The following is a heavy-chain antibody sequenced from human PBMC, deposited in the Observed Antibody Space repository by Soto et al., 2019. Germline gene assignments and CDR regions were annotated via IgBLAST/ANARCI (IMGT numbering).Heavy chain of an antibody. V-gene: IGHV3-23*01. CDR1: GFTFSSYA. Sequence: EVQLLESGGPLVQPGGSLRLSCAASGFTFSSYAMTWVRQAPGKGLEWVSSISSSGAGTYYADSVKGRFTISRDNPNNTLYVQLNSLRAVHPAMYYCAKLREGSDTGYWGQGPLLSVS. CDR3: AKLREGSDTGY. D-gene: IGHD5-12*01. J-gene: IGHJ4*02. CDR2: ISSSGAGT.